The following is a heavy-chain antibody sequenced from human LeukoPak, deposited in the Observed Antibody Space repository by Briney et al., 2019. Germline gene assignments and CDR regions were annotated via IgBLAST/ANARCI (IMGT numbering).Heavy chain of an antibody. D-gene: IGHD2-21*01. Sequence: PGGSLRLSCVGSGFTFRSHAMSWVRQAPEKGLEFVSGIYEKGGTTYYADSVKGRFSISRDNSKNTLYLQMDSLRGEDTAVYYCAKDFRIGYSAHFDYWGQGALVTVSS. CDR3: AKDFRIGYSAHFDY. CDR1: GFTFRSHA. V-gene: IGHV3-23*01. CDR2: IYEKGGTT. J-gene: IGHJ4*02.